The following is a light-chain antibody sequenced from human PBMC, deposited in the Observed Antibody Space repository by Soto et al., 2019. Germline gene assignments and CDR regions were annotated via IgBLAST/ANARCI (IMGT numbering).Light chain of an antibody. Sequence: QSALTQPHSVSGSPGQSVTISCTGTNSDVGRYNSVSWYQQLPGKAPKIIISAVRQRPSGVPDRFSGSKSGNTASLTISGLQADDEADYFCYSYTASDIWVFGGGTKLTVL. V-gene: IGLV2-11*01. CDR1: NSDVGRYNS. CDR3: YSYTASDIWV. J-gene: IGLJ3*02. CDR2: AVR.